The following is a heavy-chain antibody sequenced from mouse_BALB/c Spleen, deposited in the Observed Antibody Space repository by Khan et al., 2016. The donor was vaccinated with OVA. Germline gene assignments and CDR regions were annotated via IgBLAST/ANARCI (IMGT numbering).Heavy chain of an antibody. CDR2: IYPGTDNT. D-gene: IGHD2-10*02. V-gene: IGHV1-76*01. J-gene: IGHJ2*01. CDR3: AREEYLYYFVY. CDR1: GYIFTNYW. Sequence: QVQLKQSGAELVRPGASVKLSCRTSGYIFTNYWIHWVKQRSGQGLEWIARIYPGTDNTYYNEKLKDKATLTADRSSSTAYMQLSSLKSEDSAVYLCAREEYLYYFVYWGQGTTLTVSS.